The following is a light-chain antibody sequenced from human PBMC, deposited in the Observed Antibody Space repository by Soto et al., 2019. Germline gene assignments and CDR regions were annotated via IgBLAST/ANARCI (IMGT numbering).Light chain of an antibody. CDR1: QSISSY. Sequence: LTQSPSSLSSSLWDRATLSCRASQSISSYLAWYQQKPGKAPRLLIYHASTRPTGIPTRFSGSGSGTDFTLTISSLEPEDFALEYCQQCSGWPLTFGGGTKVEIK. J-gene: IGKJ4*01. CDR3: QQCSGWPLT. V-gene: IGKV3-11*01. CDR2: HAS.